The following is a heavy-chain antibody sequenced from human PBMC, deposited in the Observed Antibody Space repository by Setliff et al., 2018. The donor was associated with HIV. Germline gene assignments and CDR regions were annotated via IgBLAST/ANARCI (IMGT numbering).Heavy chain of an antibody. D-gene: IGHD1-1*01. CDR3: ASARIPTGGTSTSLDF. Sequence: GSLRLSCKASGFTLKIYAMSWLRQAPGKGLEWVSAISNSGGNTYYADSVKGRFTISRDNSENTLYLQMNSLRPEDTAVYYCASARIPTGGTSTSLDFWGQGALVTVSS. CDR1: GFTLKIYA. CDR2: ISNSGGNT. V-gene: IGHV3-23*01. J-gene: IGHJ4*02.